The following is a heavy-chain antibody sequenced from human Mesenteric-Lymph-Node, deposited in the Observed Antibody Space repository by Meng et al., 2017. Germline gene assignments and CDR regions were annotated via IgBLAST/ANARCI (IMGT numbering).Heavy chain of an antibody. CDR2: IIPIFGTA. CDR3: ARSSYGEQDRKFDY. Sequence: QVQQVQSGAAVKRPGASVMVSGKYCGGTFSSDSISWVRQAPGQGLEWMGGIIPIFGTANYAQKFQGRVTITADESTSTAYMELSSLRAEDTAVYYCARSSYGEQDRKFDYWGQGTLVTVSS. D-gene: IGHD4-17*01. V-gene: IGHV1-69*01. J-gene: IGHJ4*02. CDR1: GGTFSSDS.